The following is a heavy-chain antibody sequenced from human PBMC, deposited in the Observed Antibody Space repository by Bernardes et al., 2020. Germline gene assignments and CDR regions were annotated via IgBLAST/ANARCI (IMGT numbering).Heavy chain of an antibody. CDR1: GGSLSGNY. D-gene: IGHD3-3*01. J-gene: IGHJ3*02. CDR3: ARINVLRFLEWFPPGPTHAFDI. V-gene: IGHV4-34*01. CDR2: INHSGST. Sequence: ETLSLTCSVYGGSLSGNYWSWIRQTPGKGLEWIGEINHSGSTNYNPSLKSRVTISVDTSKNQFSLKLSSVTAADTAVYYCARINVLRFLEWFPPGPTHAFDIWGQGTMVTVSS.